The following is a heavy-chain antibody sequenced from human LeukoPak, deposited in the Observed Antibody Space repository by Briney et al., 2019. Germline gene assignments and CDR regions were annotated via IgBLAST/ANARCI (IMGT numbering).Heavy chain of an antibody. CDR3: ARWSGYSFKGSFDY. CDR1: GNSISSYY. J-gene: IGHJ4*02. D-gene: IGHD5-18*01. CDR2: IYYSGST. V-gene: IGHV4-59*01. Sequence: PSETLSLTCTVSGNSISSYYWSWIRQPPGKGLEWIGYIYYSGSTNYNPSLKSRVTISVDTSKILFSLKLSSVTAADTAVYYCARWSGYSFKGSFDYWGQGTPVTVSS.